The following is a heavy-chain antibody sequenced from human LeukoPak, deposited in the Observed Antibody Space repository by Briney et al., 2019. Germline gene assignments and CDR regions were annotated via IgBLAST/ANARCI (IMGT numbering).Heavy chain of an antibody. J-gene: IGHJ4*02. CDR1: GFTFSDYY. CDR2: ITSSGDTI. D-gene: IGHD1-1*01. CDR3: AREGGNWREGYFDY. V-gene: IGHV3-11*01. Sequence: AGGSLRLSCAASGFTFSDYYMSWIRQVPGKGLEWVSYITSSGDTIYYADSVKGRFTISRDIPENSVYLQMNSLRAEDTAVYYCAREGGNWREGYFDYWGQGTLVTVSS.